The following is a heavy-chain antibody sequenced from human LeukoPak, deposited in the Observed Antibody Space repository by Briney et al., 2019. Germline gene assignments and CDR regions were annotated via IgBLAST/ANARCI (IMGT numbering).Heavy chain of an antibody. CDR1: GGSFSGYY. V-gene: IGHV4-34*01. CDR3: ARGTSIAAVDYFDY. J-gene: IGHJ4*02. Sequence: PSETLSLTCAVYGGSFSGYYWSWIRQPPGKGLEWIGEINHSGSTNYNPSLKSRVTISVDKSKNQFSLKLSSVTAADTAVYYCARGTSIAAVDYFDYWGQGTLVTVSS. D-gene: IGHD6-6*01. CDR2: INHSGST.